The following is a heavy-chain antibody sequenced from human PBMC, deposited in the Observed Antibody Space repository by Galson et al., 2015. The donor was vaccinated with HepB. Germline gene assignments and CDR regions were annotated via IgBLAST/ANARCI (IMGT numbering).Heavy chain of an antibody. CDR2: LYFSGNT. CDR3: AREDCTSITCPMDV. Sequence: LSLTCNVSGGFISSLGYYWGWIRQPPGKGLEWIGTLYFSGNTYYNPSLKSRVTISVDTSKDQLSLQMRSVTAADTAVYYCAREDCTSITCPMDVWGRGTTVTVSS. D-gene: IGHD2/OR15-2a*01. J-gene: IGHJ6*02. CDR1: GGFISSLGYY. V-gene: IGHV4-39*07.